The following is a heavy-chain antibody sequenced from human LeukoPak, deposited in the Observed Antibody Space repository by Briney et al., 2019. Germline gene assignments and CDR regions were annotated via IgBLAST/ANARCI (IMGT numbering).Heavy chain of an antibody. CDR3: ARDGAALYYYYYYMEV. V-gene: IGHV3-30*04. CDR2: ISYDGSNK. CDR1: GFTFSSYA. J-gene: IGHJ6*03. D-gene: IGHD3-10*01. Sequence: GGSLRLSCAASGFTFSSYAMHWVRQAPGKGLEWVAVISYDGSNKYYADSVKGRFTISRDNSKNTLYLQMNSLRAEDTAVYYCARDGAALYYYYYYMEVWGKGTTVTVSS.